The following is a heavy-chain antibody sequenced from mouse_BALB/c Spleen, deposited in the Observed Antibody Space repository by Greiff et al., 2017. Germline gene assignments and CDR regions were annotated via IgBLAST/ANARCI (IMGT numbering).Heavy chain of an antibody. V-gene: IGHV1-12*01. CDR3: AREGDSDY. CDR2: IYPGNGDT. CDR1: GYTFTSYN. Sequence: LQQPGAVLVKPGASVKMSCKASGYTFTSYNMHWVKQTPGQGLEWIGAIYPGNGDTSYNQKFKGKATLTADKSSSTAYMQLSSLTSEDSAVYYCAREGDSDYWGQGTTLTVSS. J-gene: IGHJ2*01.